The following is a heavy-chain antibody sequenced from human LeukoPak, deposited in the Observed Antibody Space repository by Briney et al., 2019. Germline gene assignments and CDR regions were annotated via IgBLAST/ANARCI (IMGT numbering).Heavy chain of an antibody. J-gene: IGHJ4*02. CDR1: GGSISSYY. CDR3: ARYPHSLVRLRAYFDY. CDR2: INHSGST. V-gene: IGHV4-34*01. D-gene: IGHD5-12*01. Sequence: SETLSLTCTVSGGSISSYYWSWIRQPPGKGLEWIGEINHSGSTNYNPSLKSRVTISVDTSKNQFSLKLSSVTAADTAVYYCARYPHSLVRLRAYFDYWGQGTLVTVSS.